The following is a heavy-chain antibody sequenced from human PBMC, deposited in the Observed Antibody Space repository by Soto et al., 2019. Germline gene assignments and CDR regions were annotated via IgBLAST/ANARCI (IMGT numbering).Heavy chain of an antibody. CDR2: VSYSGAT. CDR3: ARDLTY. Sequence: TSETLSLTCSVSGGSIGRYYWSWVRQAPGKGLEWIAYVSYSGATRYNPSLESRVTISVDMSKRQFSLNVTSVTAADTAIYYCARDLTYWGQGTLVTVSS. V-gene: IGHV4-59*12. CDR1: GGSIGRYY. J-gene: IGHJ1*01.